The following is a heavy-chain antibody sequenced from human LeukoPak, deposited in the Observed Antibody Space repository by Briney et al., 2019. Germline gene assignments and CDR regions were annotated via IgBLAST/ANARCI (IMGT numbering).Heavy chain of an antibody. V-gene: IGHV3-30-3*01. Sequence: GGPLRLSCAASGFTFSTYAMHWVRQAPGKGLEWVAVISYDGSNKYYADSVKGRFTISRDNSKNTLYLQMNSLRAEDTAVYYCARDILAICSSTSSHSFDYWGQGTLVTISS. CDR3: ARDILAICSSTSSHSFDY. D-gene: IGHD2-2*01. J-gene: IGHJ4*02. CDR2: ISYDGSNK. CDR1: GFTFSTYA.